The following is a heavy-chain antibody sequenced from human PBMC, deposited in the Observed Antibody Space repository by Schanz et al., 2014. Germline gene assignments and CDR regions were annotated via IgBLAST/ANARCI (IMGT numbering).Heavy chain of an antibody. J-gene: IGHJ6*02. CDR3: ARPLGPNYYYYGLDV. V-gene: IGHV3-74*02. CDR2: INSDGSTT. CDR1: GFTFSSYW. Sequence: EVQLVESGGGLVQPGGSLTLSCAASGFTFSSYWMHWVRQAPGKGLVWVSRINSDGSTTIYADSVKGRFTISRDNAKNTLYLQMNSLRAEDTAVYYCARPLGPNYYYYGLDVWGQGTTXTVSS.